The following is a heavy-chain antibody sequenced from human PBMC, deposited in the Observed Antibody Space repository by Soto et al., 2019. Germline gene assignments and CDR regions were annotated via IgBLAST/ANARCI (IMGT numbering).Heavy chain of an antibody. CDR3: VTSIATAGAFDI. Sequence: EVQLVDSGGDLVKPGGSLRLSCAASGFAFSNVWMYWVRQAPGKGLECVGRIKGKTDGGATDYAAPVRGRVTISRDDSGHTLYLQMSSLKTEDTAVYYCVTSIATAGAFDIWGQGTMVTVSS. J-gene: IGHJ3*02. CDR1: GFAFSNVW. V-gene: IGHV3-15*01. CDR2: IKGKTDGGAT. D-gene: IGHD6-13*01.